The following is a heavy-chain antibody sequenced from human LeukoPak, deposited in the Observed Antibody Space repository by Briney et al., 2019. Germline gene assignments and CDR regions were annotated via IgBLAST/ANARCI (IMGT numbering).Heavy chain of an antibody. CDR2: ISGSGGST. CDR1: GFTFSSYA. Sequence: GSLRLSCAASGFTFSSYAMSWVRQAPGKGLEWVSAISGSGGSTYYADSVQGRFTISRDNSKNTLYLEMNSLRAEDTALYYCANEVRPNDYWGQGTPVTVSS. V-gene: IGHV3-23*01. CDR3: ANEVRPNDY. D-gene: IGHD1-1*01. J-gene: IGHJ4*02.